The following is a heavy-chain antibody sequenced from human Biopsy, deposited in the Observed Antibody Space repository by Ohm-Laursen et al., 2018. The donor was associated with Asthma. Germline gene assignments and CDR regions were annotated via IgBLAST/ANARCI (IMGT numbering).Heavy chain of an antibody. D-gene: IGHD3-10*01. CDR2: ISVYNGNT. CDR1: GYTFNSAG. CDR3: ARAVDYSHYYGIDV. J-gene: IGHJ6*02. V-gene: IGHV1-18*01. Sequence: SSVKVSCKTSGYTFNSAGITWVRQAPGQGLEWMGWISVYNGNTNVAQKLQDRVTMITDTSTSTAYMELRSLRSDDTAVYFCARAVDYSHYYGIDVWGQGTTVTVSS.